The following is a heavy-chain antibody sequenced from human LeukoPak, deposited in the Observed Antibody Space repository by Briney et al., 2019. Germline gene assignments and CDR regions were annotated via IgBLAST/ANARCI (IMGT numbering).Heavy chain of an antibody. D-gene: IGHD6-6*01. CDR3: ARHGMAARLLDY. Sequence: SETLSLTCTVSGGSISSYYWSWIRQPPGKGLEWIGYIYYSGSTNYNPSLKSRVTISVDTSKNQFSLKLSSVTAADTAVYYCARHGMAARLLDYWGQGTLVTVSS. V-gene: IGHV4-59*08. CDR1: GGSISSYY. J-gene: IGHJ4*02. CDR2: IYYSGST.